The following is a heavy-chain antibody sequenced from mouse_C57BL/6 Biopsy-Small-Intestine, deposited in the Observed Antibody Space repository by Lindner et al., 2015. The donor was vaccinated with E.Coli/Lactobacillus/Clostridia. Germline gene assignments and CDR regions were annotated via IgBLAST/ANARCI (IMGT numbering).Heavy chain of an antibody. CDR2: INPNNGGT. J-gene: IGHJ1*03. V-gene: IGHV1-18*01. Sequence: VQLQESGPELVKPGASVKIPCKASGYTFTDYNMDWVKQSHGKSLEWIGDINPNNGGTIYNQKFRGKATLTVDKSSSTAYMELRSLTSEDTAVYYCARSLGQGGYFDVWGTGTTVTVSS. CDR3: ARSLGQGGYFDV. D-gene: IGHD3-3*01. CDR1: GYTFTDYN.